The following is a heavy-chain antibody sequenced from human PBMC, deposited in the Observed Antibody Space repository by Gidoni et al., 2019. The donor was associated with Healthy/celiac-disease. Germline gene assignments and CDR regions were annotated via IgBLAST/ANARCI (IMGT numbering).Heavy chain of an antibody. CDR2: IGTAGDT. D-gene: IGHD3-10*01. Sequence: EVQLVESGGGLVQPGGSLRLSCASSGFTFSSYDMHWVRQATGKVLEWVSAIGTAGDTYYPGSVKGRFTISRENAKNSLYLQMNSLRAGDTAVYYCWSYYYGSGRMDVWGQGTTVTVSS. CDR3: WSYYYGSGRMDV. V-gene: IGHV3-13*01. CDR1: GFTFSSYD. J-gene: IGHJ6*02.